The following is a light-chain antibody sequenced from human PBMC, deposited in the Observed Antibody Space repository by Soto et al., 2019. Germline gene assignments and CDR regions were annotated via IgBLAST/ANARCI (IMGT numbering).Light chain of an antibody. CDR2: AAS. CDR1: QGISNY. V-gene: IGKV1-27*01. Sequence: DIQMTQSPSSLSASVVNRVSITCLASQGISNYLAWYQQKPGKAPKVLIYAASTLQPGVPSRFSGSGSGTDFTLTINSLQPEDFAVYYCQQRSNWPPTTFGQGTRLEIK. CDR3: QQRSNWPPTT. J-gene: IGKJ5*01.